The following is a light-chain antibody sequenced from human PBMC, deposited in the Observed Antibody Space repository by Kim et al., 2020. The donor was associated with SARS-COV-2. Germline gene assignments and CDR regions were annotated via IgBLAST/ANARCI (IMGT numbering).Light chain of an antibody. V-gene: IGKV3-15*01. CDR2: GAS. Sequence: IVMTQSPATLSVSPGERATLSCRASQSVSNNVAWYQQKPGQAPRLLIYGASSRATGIPARFSGSGSGTEFTLTISSLQSEDSAIYYCQQHNNRPLTFGQGTRLEIK. CDR3: QQHNNRPLT. J-gene: IGKJ5*01. CDR1: QSVSNN.